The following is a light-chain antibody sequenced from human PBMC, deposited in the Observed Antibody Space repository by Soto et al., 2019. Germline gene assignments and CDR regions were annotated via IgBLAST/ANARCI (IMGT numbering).Light chain of an antibody. J-gene: IGKJ2*01. V-gene: IGKV1-5*03. CDR2: KAS. Sequence: DIQMTQSPSTLSASVGDRVTITCRASQSISSRLAWYQQKPGKAPKLLIYKASSLESGVPSRFSGSGSGTEFTLTISSLQPDDFATYYCQQYNSYSMYTFGQGTKVDIK. CDR1: QSISSR. CDR3: QQYNSYSMYT.